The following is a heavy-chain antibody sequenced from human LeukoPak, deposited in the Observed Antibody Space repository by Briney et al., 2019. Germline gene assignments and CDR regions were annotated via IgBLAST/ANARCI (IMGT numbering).Heavy chain of an antibody. CDR2: IDNSGTTK. V-gene: IGHV3-48*03. D-gene: IGHD3-10*01. J-gene: IGHJ6*02. Sequence: GGSLRLSCAASGFTLSNSKMNWVRQAPGKGLEWISYIDNSGTTKYYADSVKGRFTISRDHAKSSLYLQMNSLRAEDTAVYYCARDTRGLDVGPGPLWFGKLSMYYYGMDVWGQGTTVSVSS. CDR3: ARDTRGLDVGPGPLWFGKLSMYYYGMDV. CDR1: GFTLSNSK.